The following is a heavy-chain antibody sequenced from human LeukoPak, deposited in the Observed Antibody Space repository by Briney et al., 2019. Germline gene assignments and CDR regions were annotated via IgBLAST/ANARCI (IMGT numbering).Heavy chain of an antibody. Sequence: ASVTVSCVRSVYALTTYATTCVPETPGHGLEWMGWISTYNGDTKYAQNLQGRVTMTRDTSTNTAYMELRSLRSDDTAVYYCARDPSNSSGRYIFFDFWGQGTLVAVSS. CDR3: ARDPSNSSGRYIFFDF. V-gene: IGHV1-18*01. J-gene: IGHJ4*02. CDR2: ISTYNGDT. D-gene: IGHD6-13*01. CDR1: VYALTTYA.